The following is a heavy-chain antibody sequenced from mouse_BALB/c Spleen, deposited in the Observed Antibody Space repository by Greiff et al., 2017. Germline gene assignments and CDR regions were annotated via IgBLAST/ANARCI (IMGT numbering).Heavy chain of an antibody. V-gene: IGHV1-69*02. CDR1: GYTFTSYW. CDR3: TRSSGHWYFDV. J-gene: IGHJ1*01. CDR2: IYPSDSYT. Sequence: QVQLQQPGAELVRPGASVKLSCKASGYTFTSYWINWVKQRPGQGLEWIGNIYPSDSYTNYNQKFKDKATLTVDKSSSTAYMQLSSPTSEDSAVYYCTRSSGHWYFDVWGAGTTVTVSS.